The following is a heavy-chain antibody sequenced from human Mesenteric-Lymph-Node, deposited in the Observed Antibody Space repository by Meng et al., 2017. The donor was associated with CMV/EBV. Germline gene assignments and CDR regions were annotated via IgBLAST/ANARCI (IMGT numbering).Heavy chain of an antibody. CDR2: ISGSGRSI. CDR3: AKSSDYNIWGAFDV. D-gene: IGHD3-10*01. CDR1: GFTVNNFA. Sequence: GESLKISCVGSGFTVNNFAMSWVRQAPGKGLEWVSGISGSGRSIYYAAPVEGRFIISRDDSENTLYLQMHSLTAGDTAEYYCAKSSDYNIWGAFDVWGPGTMVTVSS. J-gene: IGHJ3*01. V-gene: IGHV3-23*01.